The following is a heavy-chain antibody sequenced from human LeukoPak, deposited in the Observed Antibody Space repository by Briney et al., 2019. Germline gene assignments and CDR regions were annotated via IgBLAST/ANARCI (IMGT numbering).Heavy chain of an antibody. J-gene: IGHJ4*02. CDR1: GFTFSSYG. CDR2: ISYDGSNK. Sequence: GRSLRLSCAASGFTFSSYGMHWVRQAPGKGLEWVAVISYDGSNKYYADSVKGRFTISRDNSKNTLYLQVNSLRAEDTAVYYCAKGVGYSSGWYTNWGQGTLVTVSS. D-gene: IGHD6-19*01. V-gene: IGHV3-30*18. CDR3: AKGVGYSSGWYTN.